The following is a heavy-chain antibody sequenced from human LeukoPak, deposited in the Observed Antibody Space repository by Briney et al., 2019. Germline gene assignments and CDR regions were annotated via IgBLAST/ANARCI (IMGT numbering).Heavy chain of an antibody. Sequence: PGGSLRLSCAASRFTFSSYAMHWVRQAPGKGLHWVAVISYDGSNKYYTDSVKGRFTISRDNYKNTLYLQLNSLRPEDTALYYCARDGYCSSTGCSAYFFDSWGQGTLVTVSS. D-gene: IGHD2-2*03. CDR3: ARDGYCSSTGCSAYFFDS. CDR1: RFTFSSYA. J-gene: IGHJ4*02. CDR2: ISYDGSNK. V-gene: IGHV3-30-3*01.